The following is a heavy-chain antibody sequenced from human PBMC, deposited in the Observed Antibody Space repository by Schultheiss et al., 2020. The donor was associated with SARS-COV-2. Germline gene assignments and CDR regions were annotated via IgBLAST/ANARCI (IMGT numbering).Heavy chain of an antibody. CDR1: GFTFSSYS. J-gene: IGHJ6*02. V-gene: IGHV3-21*01. CDR3: ARGPRIYSSSWYIQYYYYGMDV. D-gene: IGHD6-13*01. CDR2: ISSSSSYI. Sequence: GSLRLSCAASGFTFSSYSMNWVRQAPGKGLEWVSSISSSSSYIYYADSVKGRFTISRDNAKNSLYLQMNSLRAEDTAVYYCARGPRIYSSSWYIQYYYYGMDVWGQGTTVTVSS.